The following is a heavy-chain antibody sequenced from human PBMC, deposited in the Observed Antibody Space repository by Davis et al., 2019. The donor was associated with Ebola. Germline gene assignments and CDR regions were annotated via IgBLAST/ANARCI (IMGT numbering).Heavy chain of an antibody. CDR2: ISYDGSNK. D-gene: IGHD5-12*01. CDR1: GFTFSSYG. CDR3: AKDAWSSVVATILYYYYGMDV. J-gene: IGHJ6*04. Sequence: PGESLKISCAASGFTFSSYGMHWVRQAPGKGLEWVAVISYDGSNKYYADSVKGRFTISRDNSKNTLYLQMNSLRAEDTAVYYCAKDAWSSVVATILYYYYGMDVWGKGTTVTVSS. V-gene: IGHV3-30*18.